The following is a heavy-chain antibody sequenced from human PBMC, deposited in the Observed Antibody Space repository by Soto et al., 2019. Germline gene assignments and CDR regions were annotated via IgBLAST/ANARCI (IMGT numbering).Heavy chain of an antibody. CDR2: IHYSGTA. D-gene: IGHD1-20*01. Sequence: SETLSLTCTVSGGSITSRDYYWSWIRQHPGKGLEWIGYIHYSGTAHYNPSLKSRVTISVDTSRNQFSLKLTSVTAADTAVYYCARDIGGNNWNPNWFDSWGQGTQVTVS. CDR3: ARDIGGNNWNPNWFDS. V-gene: IGHV4-31*03. CDR1: GGSITSRDYY. J-gene: IGHJ5*01.